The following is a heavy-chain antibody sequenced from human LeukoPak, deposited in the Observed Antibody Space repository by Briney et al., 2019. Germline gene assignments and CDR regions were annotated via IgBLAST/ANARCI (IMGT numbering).Heavy chain of an antibody. D-gene: IGHD3-22*01. Sequence: GGSLRLSCAASGFTFGDHYMDWVRQAPGKGLEWVGRIRKKVNGYTTEYAASVKGRFTISRDDSKISLYLQMNSLKTEDTALYYCARVRDSDGYSYDYWGQGTLVTVSS. CDR3: ARVRDSDGYSYDY. CDR2: IRKKVNGYTT. V-gene: IGHV3-72*01. CDR1: GFTFGDHY. J-gene: IGHJ4*02.